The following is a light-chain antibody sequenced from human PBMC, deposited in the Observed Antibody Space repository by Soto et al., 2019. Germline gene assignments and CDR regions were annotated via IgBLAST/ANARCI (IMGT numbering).Light chain of an antibody. CDR3: QHYGSLVLT. V-gene: IGKV3-20*01. Sequence: EIVLTQSPGTLSLSPGERATLSCRASQSVSSTYLAWYQQKPGQAPRLLIYGASSRATGIPDRFRGSGSGSDFTLTISRLEPEDFALYYCQHYGSLVLTFGGGTKAEIK. J-gene: IGKJ4*01. CDR1: QSVSSTY. CDR2: GAS.